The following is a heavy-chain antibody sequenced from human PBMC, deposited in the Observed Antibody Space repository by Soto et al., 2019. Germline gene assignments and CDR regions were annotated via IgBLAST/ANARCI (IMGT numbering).Heavy chain of an antibody. CDR2: INDSGNI. J-gene: IGHJ6*03. CDR1: GGSFSGYQ. Sequence: QVQLQQWGAGLLKPSETLSLTCAVYGGSFSGYQWTWIRQTPGKGLEWIGEINDSGNINYNPSLKSRVTILVDTAKKQIALRVSSVTAADTAGYYCARGLILWFGELSRRGGYYYDVDVWVTGTAVTVSS. CDR3: ARGLILWFGELSRRGGYYYDVDV. D-gene: IGHD3-10*01. V-gene: IGHV4-34*01.